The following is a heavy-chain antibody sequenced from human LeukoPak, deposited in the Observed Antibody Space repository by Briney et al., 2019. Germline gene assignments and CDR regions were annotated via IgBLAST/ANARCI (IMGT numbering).Heavy chain of an antibody. CDR2: INTDGSNT. CDR1: GFTFSRLW. D-gene: IGHD1-14*01. V-gene: IGHV3-74*01. J-gene: IGHJ4*02. Sequence: GGSLRLSCVDSGFTFSRLWIPWVRQAPGKGLVWVSRINTDGSNTIYADSVKGRFTISRDNAKNTLYLQMNSLRAEDTAIYYCARDQSTSGPTTAHYWGQGTLVTVSS. CDR3: ARDQSTSGPTTAHY.